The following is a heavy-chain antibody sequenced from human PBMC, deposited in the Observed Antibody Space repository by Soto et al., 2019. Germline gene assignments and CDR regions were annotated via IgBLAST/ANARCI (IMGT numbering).Heavy chain of an antibody. CDR1: GGSISSYY. D-gene: IGHD5-12*01. Sequence: QVQLQESGPGLVKPSETLSLTCTVSGGSISSYYWSWIRQPPGKGLEWIGYIYYSGSTNYNPSLKSLVTISVDTSNYQFSLKLSAVTAADTAVYYCARDRGRLNCFDPCGHGTLVIFSA. CDR3: ARDRGRLNCFDP. J-gene: IGHJ5*02. V-gene: IGHV4-59*01. CDR2: IYYSGST.